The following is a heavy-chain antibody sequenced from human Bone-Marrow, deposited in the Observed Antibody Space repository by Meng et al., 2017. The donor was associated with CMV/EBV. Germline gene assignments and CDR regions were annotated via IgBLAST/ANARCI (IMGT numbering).Heavy chain of an antibody. V-gene: IGHV1-18*01. J-gene: IGHJ4*02. CDR3: ARARYSYGSAGAY. Sequence: ASVKVSCKASGYTFTSYGIRWVRQAPGQGLEWMGWISAYTGNTNYAQKLQGRVTMTTDTSTSTAYMELRSLRSDDTAVYSCARARYSYGSAGAYWGQGTLVPVYS. CDR2: ISAYTGNT. CDR1: GYTFTSYG. D-gene: IGHD5-18*01.